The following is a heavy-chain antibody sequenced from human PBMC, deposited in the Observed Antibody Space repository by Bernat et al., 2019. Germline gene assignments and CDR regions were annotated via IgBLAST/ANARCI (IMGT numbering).Heavy chain of an antibody. CDR3: AKARTTVTTGQEFDY. CDR2: IRGSGVGST. V-gene: IGHV3-23*01. CDR1: GFTFSSYA. D-gene: IGHD4-17*01. Sequence: EVQLLESGGGLVQPGGSLRLSCAASGFTFSSYAMNWVRQAPGKGLEWVSVIRGSGVGSTYYADSVKGRFTISRDNFKNTLYLQMNSLRAEDTAVYYCAKARTTVTTGQEFDYWGQGTLVTVSS. J-gene: IGHJ4*02.